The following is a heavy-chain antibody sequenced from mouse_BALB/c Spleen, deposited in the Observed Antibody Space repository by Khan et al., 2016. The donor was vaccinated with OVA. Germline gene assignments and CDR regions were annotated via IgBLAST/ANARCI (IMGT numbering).Heavy chain of an antibody. V-gene: IGHV1-5*01. Sequence: EVQLQESGTVLARPGASVKMSCKASGYSFTNYWMHWVQQRPGQGLEWIGAIYPGISDTRYNQKFTGKAKLTAVTSASTAYMELSSLTNEDSAVYYCTRSYDSYYFDYWGQGTTLTVSS. J-gene: IGHJ2*01. CDR3: TRSYDSYYFDY. CDR1: GYSFTNYW. D-gene: IGHD2-4*01. CDR2: IYPGISDT.